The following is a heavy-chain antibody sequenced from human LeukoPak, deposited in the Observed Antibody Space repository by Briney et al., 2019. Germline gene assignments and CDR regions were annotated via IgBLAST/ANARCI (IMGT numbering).Heavy chain of an antibody. CDR3: AKAERPSIIVVVPAAEGVDY. V-gene: IGHV3-21*01. Sequence: PGGSLRLSCAASGFTFSSYSMNWVRQAPGKGLEWVSSISSSSSYIYYADSVKGRFTISRDNAKNSLYLQMNSLRAEDTAVYYCAKAERPSIIVVVPAAEGVDYWGQGTLVTVSS. J-gene: IGHJ4*02. CDR1: GFTFSSYS. D-gene: IGHD2-2*01. CDR2: ISSSSSYI.